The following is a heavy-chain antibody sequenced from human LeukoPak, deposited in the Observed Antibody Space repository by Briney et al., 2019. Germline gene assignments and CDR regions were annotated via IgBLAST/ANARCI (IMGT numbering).Heavy chain of an antibody. J-gene: IGHJ4*02. CDR1: GFTFSPYW. CDR2: IKPDGSGE. Sequence: GGSLRLSCVASGFTFSPYWMTWVRQAPGKGLEWVANIKPDGSGEYYVDSVKGRFTISRDNAKNSLYLQMNSLRAEDTAVYYCARGSVGYSSGPGDYWGQGTLVTVSS. D-gene: IGHD6-19*01. V-gene: IGHV3-7*01. CDR3: ARGSVGYSSGPGDY.